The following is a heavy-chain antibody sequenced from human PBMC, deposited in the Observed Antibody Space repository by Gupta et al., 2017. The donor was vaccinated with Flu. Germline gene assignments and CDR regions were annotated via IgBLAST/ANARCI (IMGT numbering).Heavy chain of an antibody. CDR1: GGTFSSYS. D-gene: IGHD2-15*01. J-gene: IGHJ5*02. V-gene: IGHV1-69*06. CDR3: ASGCSDGSCYSSGDWFDP. CDR2: IIPIFGTA. Sequence: QVQLVQSGAEVKKPGSSVKVSCKASGGTFSSYSISWVRQAPGQGLEWMGGIIPIFGTANYAQKFQGRITITADKSTSTAYMELSSLRSEETAVYYCASGCSDGSCYSSGDWFDPWGQGTLVTVYS.